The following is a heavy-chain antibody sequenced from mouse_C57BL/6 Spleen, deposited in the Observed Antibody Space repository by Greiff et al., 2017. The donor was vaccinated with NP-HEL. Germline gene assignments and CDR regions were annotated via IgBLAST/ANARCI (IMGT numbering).Heavy chain of an antibody. V-gene: IGHV1-82*01. CDR2: IYPGDGDT. CDR1: GYAFSSSW. CDR3: ARPYYDYNYYAMDY. Sequence: QVQLQQSGPELVKPGASVKISCKASGYAFSSSWMNWVKQRPGKGLEWIGRIYPGDGDTNYNGKFKGKATLTADKSSSTAYMQLSSLTSEDSAVYFCARPYYDYNYYAMDYWGQGTTLTVSS. J-gene: IGHJ4*01. D-gene: IGHD2-4*01.